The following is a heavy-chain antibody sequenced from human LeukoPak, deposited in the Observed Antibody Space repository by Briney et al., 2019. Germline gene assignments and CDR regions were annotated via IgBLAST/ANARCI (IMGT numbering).Heavy chain of an antibody. J-gene: IGHJ6*03. CDR3: ARGVRYCSSTSCPYYYYYYMDV. V-gene: IGHV4-59*01. CDR1: GGSISSYH. D-gene: IGHD2-2*01. Sequence: KPSETLSLTCTVSGGSISSYHWSWIRQPPGKGLEWIGYIYYSGSTNYNPSLKSRVTISVDTSKNQFPLKLSSVTAADTAVYYCARGVRYCSSTSCPYYYYYYMDVWGKGTTVTVSS. CDR2: IYYSGST.